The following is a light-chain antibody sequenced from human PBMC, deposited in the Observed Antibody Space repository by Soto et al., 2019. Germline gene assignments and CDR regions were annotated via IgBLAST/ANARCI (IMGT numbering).Light chain of an antibody. J-gene: IGKJ4*01. CDR3: QQYNNWPPLT. Sequence: EIVMTQSPATLSVSPGERATLSCRASQSVSSNLAWYQQKPGQAPRLLIYGASTRANGIPDSFSGSGSGTEFTLTISSLQSEDFAVYYWQQYNNWPPLTFGGGTKVEIK. V-gene: IGKV3-15*01. CDR2: GAS. CDR1: QSVSSN.